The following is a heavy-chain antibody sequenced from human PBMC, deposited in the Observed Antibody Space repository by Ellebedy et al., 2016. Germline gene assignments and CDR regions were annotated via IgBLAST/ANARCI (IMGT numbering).Heavy chain of an antibody. V-gene: IGHV3-66*01. Sequence: GGSLRLSCAASGFTFSSNYMSWVRQAPGKGLEWVSVIYSGGSTYYADSVKGRFTISRDNSKNTLYLQMNSLRAEDTAVYYCARDRDSGGSYYNFDYWGQGTLVTVSS. D-gene: IGHD1-26*01. CDR3: ARDRDSGGSYYNFDY. CDR1: GFTFSSNY. CDR2: IYSGGST. J-gene: IGHJ4*02.